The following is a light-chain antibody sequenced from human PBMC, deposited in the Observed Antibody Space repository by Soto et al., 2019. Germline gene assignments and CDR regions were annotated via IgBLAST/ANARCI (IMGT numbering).Light chain of an antibody. CDR1: QSVGSH. CDR2: GAT. V-gene: IGKV3-15*01. CDR3: QQYGSSPRT. Sequence: DIVMTQSPATLSVSPGDRATLSCRASQSVGSHLAWYQQRPGQAPRLLFYGATTRATGVPARFTGSASGTEFTLTISSLQSEDFAVYYCQQYGSSPRTFGQGTKVEIK. J-gene: IGKJ1*01.